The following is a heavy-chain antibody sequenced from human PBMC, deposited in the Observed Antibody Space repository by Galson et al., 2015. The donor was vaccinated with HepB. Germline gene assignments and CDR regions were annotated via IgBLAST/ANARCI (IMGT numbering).Heavy chain of an antibody. J-gene: IGHJ4*02. CDR3: AKDRDSQALAY. CDR2: IAYDGSDK. CDR1: GFTFSTFG. V-gene: IGHV3-30*18. D-gene: IGHD2-21*02. Sequence: SLRLSCAASGFTFSTFGMHWVRQAPGRGLEWVADIAYDGSDKFYADSVKGRFTISRDNSKDTLDLQMNSLRPEDTAVYYCAKDRDSQALAYWGQGTLVTVSS.